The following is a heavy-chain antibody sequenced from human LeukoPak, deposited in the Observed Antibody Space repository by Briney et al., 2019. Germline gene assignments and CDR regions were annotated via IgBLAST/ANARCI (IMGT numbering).Heavy chain of an antibody. CDR3: ARDRYDSGSFDY. J-gene: IGHJ4*02. D-gene: IGHD3-10*01. Sequence: PSETLSLTCAVYGGSFSGYYWSWIRQPPGKGLEWIEEINHSGSTNYNPSLKSRVTISINTSKNQFSLKLSSVTAADTAVYYCARDRYDSGSFDYWGQGTLVTVSS. CDR2: INHSGST. CDR1: GGSFSGYY. V-gene: IGHV4-34*01.